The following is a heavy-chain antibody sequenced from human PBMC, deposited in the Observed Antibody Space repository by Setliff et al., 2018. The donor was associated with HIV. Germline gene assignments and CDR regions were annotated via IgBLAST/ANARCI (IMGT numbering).Heavy chain of an antibody. D-gene: IGHD2-15*01. J-gene: IGHJ6*03. Sequence: GGSLRLSCAASDFTFSTYCMNWVRQAPGKGLEWISSISYRSSYIYYSDSVKGRFTISRNDAENSLFLQLNSLRDENTAVYYCSRSQGIGNYYMDVWGKGTTVTVSS. CDR1: DFTFSTYC. CDR3: SRSQGIGNYYMDV. V-gene: IGHV3-21*01. CDR2: ISYRSSYI.